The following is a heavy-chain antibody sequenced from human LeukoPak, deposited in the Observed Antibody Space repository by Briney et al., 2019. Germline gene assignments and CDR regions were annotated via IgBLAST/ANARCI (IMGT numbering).Heavy chain of an antibody. CDR1: GGTFSSYA. D-gene: IGHD2-15*01. V-gene: IGHV1-69*05. Sequence: SVKVSCKASGGTFSSYAISWVRQAPGQGREWMGRIIPIFGTANYAQKFQGRVTITTDESTSTAYMELSSLRSEDTAVYYCARDRPLGYCSGGSCSGFDHWRQGTLVTVSS. CDR3: ARDRPLGYCSGGSCSGFDH. CDR2: IIPIFGTA. J-gene: IGHJ4*02.